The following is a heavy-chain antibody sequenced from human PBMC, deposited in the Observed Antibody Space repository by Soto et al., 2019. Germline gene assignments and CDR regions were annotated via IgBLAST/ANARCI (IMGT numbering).Heavy chain of an antibody. CDR1: GGTFSSYA. Sequence: SVKVSCKASGGTFSSYAISWVRQAPGQGLEWMGGIIPIFGTANYAQKFQGRVTITADESTSTAYMELSSLRSEDTAVYYCARGDPQWLVPNYWGQGTLVTVSS. CDR3: ARGDPQWLVPNY. D-gene: IGHD6-19*01. CDR2: IIPIFGTA. V-gene: IGHV1-69*13. J-gene: IGHJ4*02.